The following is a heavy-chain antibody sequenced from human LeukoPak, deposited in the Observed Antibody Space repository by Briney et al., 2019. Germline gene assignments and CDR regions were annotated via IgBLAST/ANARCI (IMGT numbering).Heavy chain of an antibody. V-gene: IGHV1-69*13. CDR2: IIPIFGTA. D-gene: IGHD2-2*02. CDR3: ARENAYCSSTSCYNLDY. Sequence: SVKVSCTASGGTFSSYAISWVRQAPGQGLEWMGGIIPIFGTANYAQKFQGRVTITADESTSTAYMEPSSLRSEDTAVYYCARENAYCSSTSCYNLDYWGQGTLVTVSS. J-gene: IGHJ4*02. CDR1: GGTFSSYA.